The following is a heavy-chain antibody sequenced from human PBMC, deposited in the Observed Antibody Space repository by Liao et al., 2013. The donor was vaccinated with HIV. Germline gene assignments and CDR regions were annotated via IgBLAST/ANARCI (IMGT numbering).Heavy chain of an antibody. V-gene: IGHV4-59*11. CDR1: GGSFTTHY. CDR3: ARDTNFWSGSGGIDL. Sequence: QMQLQESGPGLVKPSETLSLTCTVSGGSFTTHYWTWIRQPPGRDWSGLAISITGEAPVTMPPSRVESPYQWTRPRPSFPLTLISVTGADTAMYYCARDTNFWSGSGGIDLWGQGTLVTVSP. J-gene: IGHJ5*02. D-gene: IGHD3-3*01. CDR2: SITGEAP.